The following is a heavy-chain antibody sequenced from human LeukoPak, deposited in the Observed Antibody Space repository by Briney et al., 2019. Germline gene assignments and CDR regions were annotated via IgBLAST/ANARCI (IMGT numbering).Heavy chain of an antibody. CDR2: INPNSGGT. CDR3: ARARYGGYGVDY. Sequence: ASVKVSCKASGYTFTGYYMHWVRQAPGQGLEWMGWINPNSGGTNYAQKFQGRVTMTRDTSISTAYMELSRLRSDDTAVYYCARARYGGYGVDYWGQGTLVTVSS. D-gene: IGHD5-12*01. V-gene: IGHV1-2*02. J-gene: IGHJ4*02. CDR1: GYTFTGYY.